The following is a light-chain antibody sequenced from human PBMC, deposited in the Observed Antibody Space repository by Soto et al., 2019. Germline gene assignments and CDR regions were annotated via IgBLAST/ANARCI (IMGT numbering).Light chain of an antibody. Sequence: QSALTQPASVSGSPGQSITISCTGTSSDVGGYNYVSWYQQYPGIAPKIMIFEVSNRPSGVSSRFSGSKSGNTASLTISGLQAEDEADYYCSSYTSGSTRGVVFGGGTKLTVL. CDR3: SSYTSGSTRGVV. CDR2: EVS. J-gene: IGLJ2*01. CDR1: SSDVGGYNY. V-gene: IGLV2-14*01.